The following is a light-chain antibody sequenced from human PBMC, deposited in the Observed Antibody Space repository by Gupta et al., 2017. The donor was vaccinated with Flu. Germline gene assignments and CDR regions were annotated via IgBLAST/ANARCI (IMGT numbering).Light chain of an antibody. CDR3: QQFDSFPLT. CDR1: QDINYF. J-gene: IGKJ4*01. V-gene: IGKV1-33*01. CDR2: DAS. Sequence: DIQLTQSPSSLSASVGDRVTITCQASQDINYFLLWYQQKPGKAPKVLISDASDLEPGVPSRFAGGGSGTHFSLTISSVQPEDVAVYFCQQFDSFPLTFGGGT.